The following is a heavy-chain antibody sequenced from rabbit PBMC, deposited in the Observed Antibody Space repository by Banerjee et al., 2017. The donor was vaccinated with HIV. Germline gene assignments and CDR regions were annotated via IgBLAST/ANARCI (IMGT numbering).Heavy chain of an antibody. CDR3: ARGYTGYGYAINL. D-gene: IGHD6-1*01. Sequence: QSLEESGGGLVQPEGSLTLTCKASGFDFSSTYYMCWVRQAPGKGLEWIGCISAGSSGTTYYASWAKGRFPISKTSSTTVTLQMTSLTAADTATYFCARGYTGYGYAINLWGQGTLVTVS. J-gene: IGHJ4*01. V-gene: IGHV1S40*01. CDR2: ISAGSSGTT. CDR1: GFDFSSTYY.